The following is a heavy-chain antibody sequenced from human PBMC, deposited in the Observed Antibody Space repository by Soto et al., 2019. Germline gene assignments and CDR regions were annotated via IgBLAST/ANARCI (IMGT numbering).Heavy chain of an antibody. V-gene: IGHV1-18*04. CDR1: GYTFTSYS. CDR3: ARVVGGIPVAGSWNWFDP. Sequence: ASVKVSCKASGYTFTSYSLSWVRHAPGQGLEWMGWISTYNGNTNYAQNLQGRVTMTTDISTNTAYMELRSLRSDDTAVYYCARVVGGIPVAGSWNWFDPWGQGTLVTVSS. D-gene: IGHD6-19*01. J-gene: IGHJ5*02. CDR2: ISTYNGNT.